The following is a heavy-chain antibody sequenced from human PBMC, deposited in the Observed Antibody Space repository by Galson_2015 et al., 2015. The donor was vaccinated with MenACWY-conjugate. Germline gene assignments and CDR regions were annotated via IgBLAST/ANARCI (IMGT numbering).Heavy chain of an antibody. J-gene: IGHJ6*02. D-gene: IGHD1-26*01. Sequence: QSGAEVKKPGESLKISCKGSGYSFTNYWIAWVRQMPGKGLEWVGLIDPVNSNIRYSPSFEGQVTISADKSITTAYLQWTSLKASDTAMYYCARHPPGGRGMDVWGQGTRVTVSS. CDR3: ARHPPGGRGMDV. CDR2: IDPVNSNI. CDR1: GYSFTNYW. V-gene: IGHV5-51*01.